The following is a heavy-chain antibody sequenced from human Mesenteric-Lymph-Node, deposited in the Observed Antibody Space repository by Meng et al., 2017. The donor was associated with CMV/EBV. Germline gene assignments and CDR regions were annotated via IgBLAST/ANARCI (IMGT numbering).Heavy chain of an antibody. CDR2: INHSGST. D-gene: IGHD3-9*01. CDR3: ARGSSYDILTGYFDY. Sequence: QVHVHQWGHGLLKPSGPLHFTLVVHVGSVSGYYWNWIRQSPEKGLEWIGEINHSGSTTYNPSFTSRIIISVDTSTNQISLNMSSVTAADTAVYYCARGSSYDILTGYFDYWGQGALVTVSS. J-gene: IGHJ4*02. V-gene: IGHV4-34*01. CDR1: VGSVSGYY.